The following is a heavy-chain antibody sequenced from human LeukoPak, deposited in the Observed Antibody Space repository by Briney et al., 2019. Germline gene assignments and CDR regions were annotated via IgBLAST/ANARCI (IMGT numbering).Heavy chain of an antibody. Sequence: PGGSLRLSCAASGFTFSDYYMSWIRQPPGKGLEWIGSISYSGSTYYNPSLKSRVTISRDTSKNQFSLKLSSVTAADTAVYYCARAMNVDIVQQAANAFDYWGQGNLVTVSS. CDR3: ARAMNVDIVQQAANAFDY. CDR2: ISYSGST. CDR1: GFTFSDYY. D-gene: IGHD5-12*01. V-gene: IGHV4-38-2*01. J-gene: IGHJ4*02.